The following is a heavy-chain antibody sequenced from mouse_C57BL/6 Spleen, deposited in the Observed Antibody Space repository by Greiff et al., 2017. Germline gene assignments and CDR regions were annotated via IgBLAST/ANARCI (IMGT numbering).Heavy chain of an antibody. CDR3: TRSSTTVVYFDY. V-gene: IGHV1-15*01. J-gene: IGHJ2*01. CDR2: IDPETGGT. CDR1: GYTFTDYE. Sequence: VKLVESGAELVRPGASVTLSCKASGYTFTDYEMHWVKQTPVHGLEWIGAIDPETGGTAYNQKFKGKAILTADKSSSTAYMELRSLTSEDSAVYYCTRSSTTVVYFDYWGQGTTLTVSS. D-gene: IGHD1-1*01.